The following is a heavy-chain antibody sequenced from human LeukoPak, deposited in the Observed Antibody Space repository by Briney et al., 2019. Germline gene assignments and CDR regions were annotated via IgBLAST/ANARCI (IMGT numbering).Heavy chain of an antibody. CDR3: ASAKWYYYDTSDYQTPDVRSGFDY. V-gene: IGHV3-74*01. Sequence: GGSLRLSCAASGFTFSSYWMHWVRQDPGKGLVWVSRINSDGSSTSYADSVKGRFTISRDNAKNTLYLQMNSLRAEDTAVYYCASAKWYYYDTSDYQTPDVRSGFDYWGQGTLVTVSS. CDR2: INSDGSST. CDR1: GFTFSSYW. D-gene: IGHD3-22*01. J-gene: IGHJ4*02.